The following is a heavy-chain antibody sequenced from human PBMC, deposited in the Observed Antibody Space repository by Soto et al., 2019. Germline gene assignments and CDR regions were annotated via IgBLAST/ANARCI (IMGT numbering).Heavy chain of an antibody. Sequence: QVQLVQSGAEVKKPGSSVKVSCKASGGTFSSYTISWVRQAAGQGLEWMGRIIPILGIANYAQKFQGRVTITADKSTSTAYMELSSLRSEDTAVYYCARDAGIAAAGAGTYDYWGQGTLVTVSS. CDR3: ARDAGIAAAGAGTYDY. CDR2: IIPILGIA. CDR1: GGTFSSYT. V-gene: IGHV1-69*08. D-gene: IGHD6-13*01. J-gene: IGHJ4*02.